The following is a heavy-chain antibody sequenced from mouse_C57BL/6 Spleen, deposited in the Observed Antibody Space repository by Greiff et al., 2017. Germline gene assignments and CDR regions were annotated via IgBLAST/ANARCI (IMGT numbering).Heavy chain of an antibody. CDR1: GFTFSSYG. CDR3: ARPDYSNSFDY. J-gene: IGHJ2*01. CDR2: ISSGGSYT. D-gene: IGHD2-5*01. Sequence: EVKVVESGGDLVKPGGSLKLSCAASGFTFSSYGMSWVRQTPDKRLEWVATISSGGSYTYYPDSVTGRFTISRDNAKNTLYLQMSSLKSEDTAMYYCARPDYSNSFDYWGQGTTLTVSS. V-gene: IGHV5-6*01.